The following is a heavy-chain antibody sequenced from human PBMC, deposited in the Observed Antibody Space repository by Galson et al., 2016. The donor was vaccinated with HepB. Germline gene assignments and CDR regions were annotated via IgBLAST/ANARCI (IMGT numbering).Heavy chain of an antibody. J-gene: IGHJ4*02. CDR1: GYTFIDYY. D-gene: IGHD1-26*01. CDR2: INPNSGGT. CDR3: ARASGRGLVTPFKY. V-gene: IGHV1-2*04. Sequence: SVKVSCKASGYTFIDYYIYWVRQAPGQGLEWVGWINPNSGGTNFAPKFQDWVTLTRDTSIRTAYMELSRLRSDDTAIYYCARASGRGLVTPFKYWGQGTLVTVSS.